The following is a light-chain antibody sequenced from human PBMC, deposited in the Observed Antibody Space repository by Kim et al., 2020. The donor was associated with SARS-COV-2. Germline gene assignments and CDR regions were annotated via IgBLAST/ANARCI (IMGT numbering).Light chain of an antibody. V-gene: IGKV3-20*01. Sequence: LSPAERAARSCRASQTVSSSYLAWYQQKPGQAPRLLIYGASSRATGIPDRFSGSGSGTDFTLTISRLEPEDFAVYYCQQYGSSPRTFGQGTKLEI. CDR3: QQYGSSPRT. CDR1: QTVSSSY. CDR2: GAS. J-gene: IGKJ2*02.